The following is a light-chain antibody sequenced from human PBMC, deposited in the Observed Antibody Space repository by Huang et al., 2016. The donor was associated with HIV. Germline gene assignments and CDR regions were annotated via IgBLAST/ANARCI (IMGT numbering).Light chain of an antibody. CDR2: AAS. CDR1: QTISTF. Sequence: DIQMTQSPSSLSASVGDRISIPCRASQTISTFLNWYQQKPGKAHKLLIYAASNLQSGVSSRFSGTGSGTLFTLTVTGLLPDDFATYFCQQTSSVPLTFGGGTKVEMK. V-gene: IGKV1-39*01. CDR3: QQTSSVPLT. J-gene: IGKJ4*01.